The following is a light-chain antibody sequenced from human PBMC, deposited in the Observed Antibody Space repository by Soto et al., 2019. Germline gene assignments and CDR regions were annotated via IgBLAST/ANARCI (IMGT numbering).Light chain of an antibody. V-gene: IGKV3-20*01. CDR1: QSVSRNY. J-gene: IGKJ4*01. Sequence: DIDLTQTPGTLSLSPGESATISCRASQSVSRNYLAWYQQKPGQAPRLLIFDASTRAPGIPDRFSGSGSETDFTLTISRLEAEDFAVYHCQQYATSPLTFGGGTKLEIK. CDR3: QQYATSPLT. CDR2: DAS.